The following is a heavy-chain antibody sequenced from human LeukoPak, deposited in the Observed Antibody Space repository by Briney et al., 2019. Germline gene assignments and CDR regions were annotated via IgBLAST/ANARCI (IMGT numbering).Heavy chain of an antibody. CDR2: ISWNSGSI. Sequence: GGSLRLSCAASGFTFDDYAMHWVRQAPGKGLEWVSGISWNSGSIGYADSVKGRFTISRDNAKNSLYLQMNSLRAEDTAVYYCARGYYDSSGLDYWGQGTLVTVSS. CDR1: GFTFDDYA. J-gene: IGHJ4*02. D-gene: IGHD3-22*01. CDR3: ARGYYDSSGLDY. V-gene: IGHV3-9*01.